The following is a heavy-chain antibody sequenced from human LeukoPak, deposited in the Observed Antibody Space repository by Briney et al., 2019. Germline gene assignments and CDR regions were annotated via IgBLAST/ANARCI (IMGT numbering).Heavy chain of an antibody. J-gene: IGHJ4*02. CDR1: GYRFTSNW. Sequence: GGSLKISFKASGYRFTSNWIGWVRQMPGKGLEWMGAIYPGDSSTTYSPSSQGHVTISVDTSTRTAYLQWSSLKASDTAIYYCAREGDGFLEWLPLDYWGQGTLVTVSS. CDR3: AREGDGFLEWLPLDY. CDR2: IYPGDSST. D-gene: IGHD3-3*01. V-gene: IGHV5-51*01.